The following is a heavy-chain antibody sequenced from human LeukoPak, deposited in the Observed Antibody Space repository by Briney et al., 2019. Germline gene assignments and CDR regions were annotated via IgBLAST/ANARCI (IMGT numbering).Heavy chain of an antibody. CDR3: AKSMAAYYYYGMDV. V-gene: IGHV3-23*01. Sequence: GGSLRLSCAASGFIFSGYTMNWVRQAPGKGLEWVSSISGSGGSTYRADSVKGRFTISRDNSKNTLYLQMNSLRAEDTAVYYCAKSMAAYYYYGMDVWGQGTTVTVSS. D-gene: IGHD5-24*01. CDR1: GFIFSGYT. J-gene: IGHJ6*02. CDR2: ISGSGGST.